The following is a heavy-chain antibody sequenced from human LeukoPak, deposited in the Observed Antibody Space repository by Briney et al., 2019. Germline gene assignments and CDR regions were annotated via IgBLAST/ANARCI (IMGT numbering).Heavy chain of an antibody. CDR3: ATLPTVTAHFDY. Sequence: GGSLRLSCAASGFTVSSNYMSWVRQAPGKGLEWVSVIYSGGSTYYADSVKGRFTISRDNSKNTLYLQMNSLRAEDTAVYYCATLPTVTAHFDYWGQGTLVTVSA. CDR1: GFTVSSNY. D-gene: IGHD4-17*01. V-gene: IGHV3-66*04. J-gene: IGHJ4*02. CDR2: IYSGGST.